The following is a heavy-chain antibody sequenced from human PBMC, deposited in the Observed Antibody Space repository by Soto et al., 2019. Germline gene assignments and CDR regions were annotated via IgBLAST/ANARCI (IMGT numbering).Heavy chain of an antibody. Sequence: GGSLRLSCAASGFTFSSYEMNWVRQAPGKGLEWVSYISGSGSTIYYADSVKGRFTISRDNAKNSLYLQMNSLRAEDTAVYYCARDPKGGYYYYGMDVWGQGTTVTVSS. CDR2: ISGSGSTI. CDR1: GFTFSSYE. V-gene: IGHV3-48*03. CDR3: ARDPKGGYYYYGMDV. J-gene: IGHJ6*02.